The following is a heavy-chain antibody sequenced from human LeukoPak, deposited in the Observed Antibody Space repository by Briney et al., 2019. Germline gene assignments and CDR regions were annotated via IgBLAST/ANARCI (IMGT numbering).Heavy chain of an antibody. CDR1: GFTFSSYA. CDR3: ARGVAAAGTTLDY. CDR2: ISGSGGST. D-gene: IGHD6-13*01. V-gene: IGHV3-23*01. Sequence: PGGSLRLSCAASGFTFSSYAMSWVRQAPGKGLEWVSVISGSGGSTYYADSVKGRFTISRDNSKNTLYLQMNSLRDEDTAVYYCARGVAAAGTTLDYWGQGTLVTVSS. J-gene: IGHJ4*02.